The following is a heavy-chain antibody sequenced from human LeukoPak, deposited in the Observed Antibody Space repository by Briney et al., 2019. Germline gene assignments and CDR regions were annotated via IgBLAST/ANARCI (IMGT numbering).Heavy chain of an antibody. CDR2: VYHSGST. V-gene: IGHV4-38-2*01. Sequence: SETLSLTCDVSGYSIRTGYYWGWVRQPPGKDLEWIGSVYHSGSTYYNPSLQSRVNILVDTSKNQFPLSLTSVTAADTAVYYCARSYFSVGAFDIWGQGTMVTVSS. CDR1: GYSIRTGYY. D-gene: IGHD2/OR15-2a*01. J-gene: IGHJ3*02. CDR3: ARSYFSVGAFDI.